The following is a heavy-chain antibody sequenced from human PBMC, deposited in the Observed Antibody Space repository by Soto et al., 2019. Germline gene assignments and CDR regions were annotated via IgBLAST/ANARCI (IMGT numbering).Heavy chain of an antibody. CDR3: ARHKGYCSSTSCYGMDV. J-gene: IGHJ6*02. CDR2: IYPGDSDT. D-gene: IGHD2-2*01. Sequence: GESLNISCKGSGCSFSSYWIVWVREMPGKGLEWMGTIYPGDSDTRYSPSFQGQVTISADKSISTAYLQWNSLKASDTAMYFCARHKGYCSSTSCYGMDVWGQGATVTVSS. V-gene: IGHV5-51*01. CDR1: GCSFSSYW.